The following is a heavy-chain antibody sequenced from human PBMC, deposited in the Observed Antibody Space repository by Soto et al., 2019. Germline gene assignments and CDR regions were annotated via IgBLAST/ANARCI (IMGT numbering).Heavy chain of an antibody. CDR1: GGTFSSYT. CDR2: IIPILGIA. D-gene: IGHD4-17*01. CDR3: ASNYGDYGGFAVY. J-gene: IGHJ4*02. Sequence: QVQLVQSGAEVKKPGSSVKVSCKASGGTFSSYTISWVRQAPGQGLEWMGRIIPILGIANYAQKFQGRVTXTXDXXTSTAYMELSSLRSEDTAAYYCASNYGDYGGFAVYWGQATLVTVSS. V-gene: IGHV1-69*02.